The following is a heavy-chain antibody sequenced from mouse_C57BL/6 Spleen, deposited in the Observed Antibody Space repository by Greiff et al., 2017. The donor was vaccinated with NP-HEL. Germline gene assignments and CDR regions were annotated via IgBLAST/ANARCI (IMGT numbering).Heavy chain of an antibody. CDR1: GYTFTSYW. J-gene: IGHJ2*01. CDR3: ARSLSDY. CDR2: IDPSDSYT. V-gene: IGHV1-50*01. Sequence: VQLQQPGAELVKPGASVKLSCKASGYTFTSYWMQWVKQRPGQGLEWIGEIDPSDSYTNYNQKFKGKATLTVDTSSSTAYMQLSSLTSEDSAVYYCARSLSDYWGQGTTLTVSS.